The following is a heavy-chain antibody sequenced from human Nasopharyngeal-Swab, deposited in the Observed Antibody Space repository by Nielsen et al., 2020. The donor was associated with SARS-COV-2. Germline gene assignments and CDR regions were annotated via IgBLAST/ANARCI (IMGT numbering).Heavy chain of an antibody. D-gene: IGHD2-2*01. CDR3: ARGPGYCSSTSCYDAPYYYYYGMDV. CDR1: GFTFSSYD. V-gene: IGHV3-13*01. J-gene: IGHJ6*02. CDR2: IGTAGDT. Sequence: GESLKISCAASGFTFSSYDMHWVRQATGKCLEWVSAIGTAGDTYYPGSVKGRFTISRENAKNSLYLQMNSLRAGDTAVYYCARGPGYCSSTSCYDAPYYYYYGMDVWGQGTTVTVSS.